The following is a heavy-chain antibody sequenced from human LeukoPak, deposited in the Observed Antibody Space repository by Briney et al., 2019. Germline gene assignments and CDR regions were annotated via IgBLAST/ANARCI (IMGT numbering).Heavy chain of an antibody. J-gene: IGHJ4*02. V-gene: IGHV3-48*02. D-gene: IGHD6-25*01. Sequence: TGGSLRLSCAVSGFTFSYYSMNWVRQAPGKGLEWVSYISSSGSTTYYADSVKGRFTVSRDNAKNSLYLQMNSLRDEDTAVYYCARDSAPSFDYWGQGTLVTVSS. CDR3: ARDSAPSFDY. CDR2: ISSSGSTT. CDR1: GFTFSYYS.